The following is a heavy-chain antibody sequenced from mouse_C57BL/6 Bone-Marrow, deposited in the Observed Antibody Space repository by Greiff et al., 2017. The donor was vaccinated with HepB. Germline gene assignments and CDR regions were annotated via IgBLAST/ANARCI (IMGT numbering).Heavy chain of an antibody. CDR3: ARGGYYGPMDY. J-gene: IGHJ4*01. D-gene: IGHD1-2*01. V-gene: IGHV1-26*01. CDR1: GHTFTDYY. Sequence: VQLQQSGPELVKPGASVKISCKASGHTFTDYYMNWVKQSHGKSLEWIGDINPNNGGTSYNQKFKGKATLTVDKSSSTAYMELRSLTSEDSAVYYCARGGYYGPMDYWGQGTSVTVSS. CDR2: INPNNGGT.